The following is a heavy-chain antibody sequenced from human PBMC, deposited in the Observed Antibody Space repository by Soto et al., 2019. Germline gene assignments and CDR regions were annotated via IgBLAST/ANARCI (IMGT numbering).Heavy chain of an antibody. J-gene: IGHJ6*02. CDR2: IYHSGTT. D-gene: IGHD4-17*01. V-gene: IGHV4-30-2*01. CDR1: GGSISSGGYS. CDR3: ARAHYGDYGYGMDV. Sequence: PSETLSLTCAVSGGSISSGGYSWSWIRQPPGKGLEWIGYIYHSGTTYYNPSLKSRVTISVDRSKNQFSLKLSSVIAADTAVYYCARAHYGDYGYGMDVWGQGTTVTVSS.